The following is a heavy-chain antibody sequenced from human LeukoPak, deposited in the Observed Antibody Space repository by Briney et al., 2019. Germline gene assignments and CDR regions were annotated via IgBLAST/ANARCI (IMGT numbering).Heavy chain of an antibody. V-gene: IGHV1-18*01. CDR1: GYTFISHG. CDR2: ISTYNGNT. D-gene: IGHD6-19*01. J-gene: IGHJ4*02. CDR3: ARDGDQYGSDGFCVY. Sequence: GASVKVSCKASGYTFISHGISWVRQAPGQGVEWMGWISTYNGNTDYAPGFQGRVTITSDTAARTVYMELMSLTSDDTAVYFCARDGDQYGSDGFCVYWGQGTRVTVSS.